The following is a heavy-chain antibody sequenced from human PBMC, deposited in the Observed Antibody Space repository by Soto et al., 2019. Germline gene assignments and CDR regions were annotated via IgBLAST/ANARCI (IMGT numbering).Heavy chain of an antibody. D-gene: IGHD2-2*01. Sequence: QVQLQESGPGLVKPSQTLSLTCTVSGGSITSSGYYWRWIRQHPGEGLEWIGFTSNSGSTSSNPSLTSRATISVDASSHQFSLNLKSVTAAQAAVYDCARGGGSTKVDYWGQGTLVTVSP. CDR1: GGSITSSGYY. J-gene: IGHJ4*02. CDR2: TSNSGST. V-gene: IGHV4-31*03. CDR3: ARGGGSTKVDY.